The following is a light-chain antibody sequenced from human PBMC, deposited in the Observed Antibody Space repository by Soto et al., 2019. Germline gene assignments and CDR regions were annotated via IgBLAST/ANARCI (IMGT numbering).Light chain of an antibody. CDR1: SSKIGAGFD. V-gene: IGLV1-40*01. CDR2: GNN. J-gene: IGLJ3*02. CDR3: QSYDSSLSGWV. Sequence: QSVLRQPPSVSGAPGQRVTISCSGRSSKIGAGFDVHWYQQLPGKAPKLLIYGNNNRPSGVPDRFSGSKSGTSASLAITGLQAEDAADYYCQSYDSSLSGWVFGGGTKLTVL.